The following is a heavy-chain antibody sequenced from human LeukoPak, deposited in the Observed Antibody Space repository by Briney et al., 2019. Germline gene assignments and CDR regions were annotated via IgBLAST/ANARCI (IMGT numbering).Heavy chain of an antibody. Sequence: GGSLRLSCAASGCSFSIYGMNWGRQAPGQGLEWVATISYGGTYKYYSDSVKGRFTISRDNSMNTLYLETNSLRAEDTAVYYCAKLLHDYGDSPYYYGMDVWGQGTTVTVSS. CDR2: ISYGGTYK. J-gene: IGHJ6*02. V-gene: IGHV3-30*18. CDR3: AKLLHDYGDSPYYYGMDV. D-gene: IGHD4-17*01. CDR1: GCSFSIYG.